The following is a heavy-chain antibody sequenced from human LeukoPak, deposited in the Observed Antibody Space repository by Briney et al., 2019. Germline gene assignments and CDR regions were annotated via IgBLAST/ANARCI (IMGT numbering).Heavy chain of an antibody. V-gene: IGHV1-18*01. CDR1: GYTFTSYG. D-gene: IGHD3-16*01. Sequence: ASVNVSFKASGYTFTSYGISWVRQAPGQGLEGMGWISAYNGNTNYAQKLQGRVTMTTDTSTSTAYMELRSLRSDDTAVYYCARVPGDYVWFGNYYYMDVWGKGTTVTVSS. CDR3: ARVPGDYVWFGNYYYMDV. CDR2: ISAYNGNT. J-gene: IGHJ6*03.